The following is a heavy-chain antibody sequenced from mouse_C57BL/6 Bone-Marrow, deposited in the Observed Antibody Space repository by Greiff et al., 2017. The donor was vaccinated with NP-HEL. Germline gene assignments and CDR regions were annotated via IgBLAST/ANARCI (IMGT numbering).Heavy chain of an antibody. CDR3: ARDGYPFAY. J-gene: IGHJ3*01. Sequence: VKLQESGAELVKPGASVKLSCKASGYTFTSYWMHWVKQRPGQGLEWIGMIHPNSGSTNYNEKFKSKATLTVDKSSSTAYMQLSSLTSEDSAVYYCARDGYPFAYWGQGTLVTVSA. D-gene: IGHD2-3*01. CDR1: GYTFTSYW. V-gene: IGHV1-64*01. CDR2: IHPNSGST.